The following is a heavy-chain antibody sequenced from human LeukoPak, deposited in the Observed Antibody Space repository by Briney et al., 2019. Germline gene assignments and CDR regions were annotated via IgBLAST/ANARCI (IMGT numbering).Heavy chain of an antibody. CDR1: GGSISSYY. CDR2: IYTSGST. V-gene: IGHV4-4*07. J-gene: IGHJ3*02. CDR3: ARAWYNWNDGLFDI. Sequence: SETLSLTCTVSGGSISSYYWSWIRQPAGKGLEWIGRIYTSGSTNYNPSLKSRVTMSVDTSKNQFSLKLSSVTAVDTAVYYCARAWYNWNDGLFDIWGQGTMVTVSS. D-gene: IGHD1-20*01.